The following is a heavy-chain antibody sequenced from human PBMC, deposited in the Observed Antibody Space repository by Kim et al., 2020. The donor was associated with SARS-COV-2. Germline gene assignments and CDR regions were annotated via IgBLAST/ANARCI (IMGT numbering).Heavy chain of an antibody. CDR3: ARLGFSSSWYDY. CDR2: T. D-gene: IGHD6-13*01. J-gene: IGHJ4*02. Sequence: TNYAQKLQGRGTMTTDTSTSTAYMELRSLGSDDTAVYYCARLGFSSSWYDYWGQGTLVTVSS. V-gene: IGHV1-18*01.